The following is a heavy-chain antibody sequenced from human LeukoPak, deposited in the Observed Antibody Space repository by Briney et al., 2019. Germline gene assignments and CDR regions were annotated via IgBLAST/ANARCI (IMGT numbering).Heavy chain of an antibody. V-gene: IGHV3-74*01. CDR2: IKSDGST. Sequence: GGSLRLSCAASGFTFSTYWMHWVRQAPGKGLVWVSRIKSDGSTNYADSVKGRFTISRDNAKNTVSLQMNSLRPEDTGVYYCARAPSEMGGYYPEYFRHWGRGTLVTVSS. D-gene: IGHD3-22*01. CDR3: ARAPSEMGGYYPEYFRH. CDR1: GFTFSTYW. J-gene: IGHJ1*01.